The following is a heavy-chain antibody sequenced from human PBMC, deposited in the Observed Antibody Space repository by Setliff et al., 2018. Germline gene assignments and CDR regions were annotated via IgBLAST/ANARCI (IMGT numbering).Heavy chain of an antibody. J-gene: IGHJ6*03. Sequence: GGSLRLSCATSGFTFSDYYMSWIRQTPGKGLEWVCGINWNGGSTGYADSVKGRFTISRDNAKNSLYLQMNSLRAEDTAVYYCARTYCSDTSCYDYYYYMDVWGKGTTVTVSS. V-gene: IGHV3-20*04. CDR3: ARTYCSDTSCYDYYYYMDV. CDR2: INWNGGST. CDR1: GFTFSDYY. D-gene: IGHD2-2*01.